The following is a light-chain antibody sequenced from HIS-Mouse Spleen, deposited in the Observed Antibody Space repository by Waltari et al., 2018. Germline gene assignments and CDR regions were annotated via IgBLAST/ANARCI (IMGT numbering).Light chain of an antibody. V-gene: IGLV3-10*01. CDR3: YSTDSSGNHRV. Sequence: SYELTQPPSVSVSPGHTARITSSGDALPKKYASWYQQKSGQAPVLVIYEDSKRPSGIPERFSGSSSGTMATLTISGAQVEDEADYYCYSTDSSGNHRVFGGGTKLTVL. J-gene: IGLJ2*01. CDR1: ALPKKY. CDR2: EDS.